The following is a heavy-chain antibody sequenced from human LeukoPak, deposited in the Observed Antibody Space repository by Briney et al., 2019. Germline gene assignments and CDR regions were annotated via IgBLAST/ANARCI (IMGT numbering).Heavy chain of an antibody. V-gene: IGHV4-34*01. J-gene: IGHJ5*02. CDR1: RGSFSGYN. D-gene: IGHD3-10*01. CDR3: ARGTRRITMVRGVISVVGWFDP. CDR2: INHSGST. Sequence: SGTLSLTCAVYRGSFSGYNWSTIRQPPGKGLEWIGEINHSGSTNYNPSLKSRVTISVDTSKNKFSLKLSSVTAADTAVYYCARGTRRITMVRGVISVVGWFDPWGQGTLVTVSS.